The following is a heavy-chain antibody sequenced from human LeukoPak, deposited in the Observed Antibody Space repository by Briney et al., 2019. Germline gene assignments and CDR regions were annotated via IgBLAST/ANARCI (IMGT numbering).Heavy chain of an antibody. J-gene: IGHJ4*02. D-gene: IGHD4-17*01. CDR1: GFTFSSYG. CDR2: ISYDGSNK. Sequence: GRSLRLSCAASGFTFSSYGMHWVRQAPDKGLEWVAVISYDGSNKHYADSVKGRFTISRDNSKNTLYLQMNSLRAEDTAVYYCANDYGDHRTPYYWGQGTLVTVSS. CDR3: ANDYGDHRTPYY. V-gene: IGHV3-30*18.